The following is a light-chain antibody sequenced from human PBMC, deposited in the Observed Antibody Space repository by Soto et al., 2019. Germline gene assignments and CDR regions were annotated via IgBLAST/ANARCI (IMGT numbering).Light chain of an antibody. CDR3: QQYGSSPRT. CDR1: QSVSSSY. J-gene: IGKJ1*01. CDR2: GAS. Sequence: EIVLTQSPGTLSLSPGERATLSCRASQSVSSSYLAWYQQKHGQAPRLLIYGASSRATGIPDRFSGSGSGTDLTITISRLEPEDVEVYYCQQYGSSPRTFGQGTKVDIK. V-gene: IGKV3-20*01.